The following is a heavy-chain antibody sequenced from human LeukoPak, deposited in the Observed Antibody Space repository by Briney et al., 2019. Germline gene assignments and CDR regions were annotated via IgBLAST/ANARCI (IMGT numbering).Heavy chain of an antibody. CDR3: ARHRVEMATMSPTYSDY. CDR1: GYSFTSYW. J-gene: IGHJ4*02. D-gene: IGHD5-24*01. V-gene: IGHV5-51*01. Sequence: GESLKISCKGSGYSFTSYWIGWVRQMPGKGLEWMGIIYPGDSDTRYSPSFQGQVTISADKSISTAYLQWSSLKASDTAMYYRARHRVEMATMSPTYSDYWGQGTLVTVSS. CDR2: IYPGDSDT.